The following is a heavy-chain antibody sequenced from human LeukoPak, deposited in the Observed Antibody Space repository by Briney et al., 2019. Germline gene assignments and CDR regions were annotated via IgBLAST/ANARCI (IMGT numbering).Heavy chain of an antibody. J-gene: IGHJ4*02. CDR1: GGSISSSSYY. CDR2: IYYSGST. D-gene: IGHD3-22*01. Sequence: SETLSLTCTVSGGSISSSSYYWSWIRQPPGKGLEWIGYIYYSGSTNYNPSLKSRVTISVDTSKNQFSLKLSSVTAADTAAYYCARDSNYYDSSGYYSVDYWGQGTLVTVSS. V-gene: IGHV4-61*01. CDR3: ARDSNYYDSSGYYSVDY.